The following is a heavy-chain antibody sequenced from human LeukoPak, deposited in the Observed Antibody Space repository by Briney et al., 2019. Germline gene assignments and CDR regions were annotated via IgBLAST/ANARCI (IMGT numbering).Heavy chain of an antibody. Sequence: SETLSLTCAVSSGSIFSNNWWSWVRQPPGKGLEWIGQIFHSGSTYYSPSLRSRVTISLDTSRNQFSLKLNSVTAADTAVCYCAKSNGYGLVDIWGQGTMVTVSS. D-gene: IGHD3-10*01. J-gene: IGHJ3*02. CDR2: IFHSGST. V-gene: IGHV4-4*02. CDR1: SGSIFSNNW. CDR3: AKSNGYGLVDI.